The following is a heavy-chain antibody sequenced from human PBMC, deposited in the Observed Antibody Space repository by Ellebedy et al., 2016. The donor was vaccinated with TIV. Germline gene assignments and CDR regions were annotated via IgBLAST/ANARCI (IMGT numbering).Heavy chain of an antibody. Sequence: AASVKVSCKASGYTFPNYGINWVRQAPGQGLDWMGWIFVYNGNTNYAQKLQGRVNMTTDTSTSTAYMELRSLRSDDTAVYYSARVVVSWFGELVYYYGMDVWGQGTTVTVSS. CDR2: IFVYNGNT. CDR3: ARVVVSWFGELVYYYGMDV. CDR1: GYTFPNYG. V-gene: IGHV1-18*04. J-gene: IGHJ6*02. D-gene: IGHD3-10*01.